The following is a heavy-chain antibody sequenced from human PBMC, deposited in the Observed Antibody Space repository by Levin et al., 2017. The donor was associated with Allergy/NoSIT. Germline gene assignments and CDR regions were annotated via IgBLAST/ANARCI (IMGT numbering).Heavy chain of an antibody. CDR3: AKIAVADY. J-gene: IGHJ4*02. V-gene: IGHV3-23*01. Sequence: PGGSLRLSCAASGFSFSAYAMSWVRQAPGTGLEWVSGISGSGGSTYYADSVKGRFTISRDNSKNTLYLQMNSLRVEDTAVYYCAKIAVADYWGQGTLVTVSS. CDR2: ISGSGGST. CDR1: GFSFSAYA. D-gene: IGHD6-19*01.